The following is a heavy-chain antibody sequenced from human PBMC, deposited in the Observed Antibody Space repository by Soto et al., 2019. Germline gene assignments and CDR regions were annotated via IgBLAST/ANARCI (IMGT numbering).Heavy chain of an antibody. CDR1: GGSITNYY. Sequence: SESLSLTCTVSGGSITNYYYSLIRQPPGKGLEWIGYIFHTGTTSYNPSLKSRVTLSVDTSQSQFSLKLNSVTAADTAVYYCTTEAYDNSGSLAFDIWGPGTLVTVSS. CDR3: TTEAYDNSGSLAFDI. D-gene: IGHD3-22*01. V-gene: IGHV4-59*08. J-gene: IGHJ3*02. CDR2: IFHTGTT.